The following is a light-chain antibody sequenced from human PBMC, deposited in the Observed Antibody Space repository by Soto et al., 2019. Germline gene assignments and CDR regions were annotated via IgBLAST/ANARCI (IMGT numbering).Light chain of an antibody. J-gene: IGKJ2*01. Sequence: DIRMTQSPSSLSSSVGDRVTITCQASQGIYIYVRWYHQKPGKAPKVLIYEESNLETGVPSRFSGSGSGTDFTLTISSLQPEEIANYSWQQYDRLPYTDGQGTKMEIK. CDR1: QGIYIY. CDR3: QQYDRLPYT. V-gene: IGKV1-33*01. CDR2: EES.